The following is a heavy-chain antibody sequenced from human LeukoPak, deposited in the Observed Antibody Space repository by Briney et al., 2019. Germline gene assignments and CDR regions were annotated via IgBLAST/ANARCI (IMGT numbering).Heavy chain of an antibody. CDR3: TRVNWGSYFDY. Sequence: GGSLRLSCAASGFTFSSYAMSWVRQAPGKGLEWVSAISGSGGSTYYADSVKGRFTISRDNAKNSLYLQMNNLRAEDTAVYFCTRVNWGSYFDYWGQGALVTVSS. J-gene: IGHJ4*02. CDR2: ISGSGGST. CDR1: GFTFSSYA. D-gene: IGHD3-16*01. V-gene: IGHV3-23*01.